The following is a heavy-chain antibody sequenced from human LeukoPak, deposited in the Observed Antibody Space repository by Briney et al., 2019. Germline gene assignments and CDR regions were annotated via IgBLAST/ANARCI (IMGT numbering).Heavy chain of an antibody. V-gene: IGHV1-69*05. Sequence: GSSVKVSCKASGGTFSSYAISWVRQAPGQGLEWMGGIIPIFGTANYAQKFQGRVTITTDESTSTAYMELSSLRSEDTAVYYCARDRGSSGSPGGEELYGMDVWGQGTTVTVSS. J-gene: IGHJ6*02. D-gene: IGHD6-19*01. CDR3: ARDRGSSGSPGGEELYGMDV. CDR1: GGTFSSYA. CDR2: IIPIFGTA.